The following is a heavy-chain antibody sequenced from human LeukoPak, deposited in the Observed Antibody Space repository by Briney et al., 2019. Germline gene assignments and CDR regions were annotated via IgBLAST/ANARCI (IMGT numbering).Heavy chain of an antibody. CDR2: ISIVGSNT. J-gene: IGHJ4*02. V-gene: IGHV3-48*03. Sequence: GGSLRLSCAASGFTFSSYEMNGVRQAPGKGLGWVSYISIVGSNTNNADSVKGRFTISRNNAKNSLYLQMNSLRAEDTAVYYCARERGYSGYDSFIDSSSDYWGQGTLVTVSS. CDR3: ARERGYSGYDSFIDSSSDY. CDR1: GFTFSSYE. D-gene: IGHD5-12*01.